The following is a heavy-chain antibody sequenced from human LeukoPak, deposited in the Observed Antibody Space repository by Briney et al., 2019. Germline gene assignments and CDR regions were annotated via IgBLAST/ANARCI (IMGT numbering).Heavy chain of an antibody. CDR3: ARGNYDGFGY. J-gene: IGHJ4*02. D-gene: IGHD1-7*01. CDR1: GFTFSSYA. Sequence: GGSLRLSCAASGFTFSSYAMHWVRQAPGKGLEWVAVISYDGSNKYYADSVKGRFTISRDNAKNSLYLQMNSLRAEDTAVYYCARGNYDGFGYWGQGTLVTVSS. V-gene: IGHV3-30*04. CDR2: ISYDGSNK.